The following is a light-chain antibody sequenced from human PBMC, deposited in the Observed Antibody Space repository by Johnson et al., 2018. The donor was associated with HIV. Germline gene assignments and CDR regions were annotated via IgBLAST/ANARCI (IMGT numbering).Light chain of an antibody. CDR3: GTWDSSLSAGV. V-gene: IGLV1-51*02. J-gene: IGLJ1*01. Sequence: QSVLTQPPSVSAAPGQKVTISCSGSSSNIGNNYVSWYQQLPGTAPKLLIYENNKRPSGIPDRFSASKSGTSATLGITGLQTGDEAYYYCGTWDSSLSAGVFGTGTNVTVL. CDR2: ENN. CDR1: SSNIGNNY.